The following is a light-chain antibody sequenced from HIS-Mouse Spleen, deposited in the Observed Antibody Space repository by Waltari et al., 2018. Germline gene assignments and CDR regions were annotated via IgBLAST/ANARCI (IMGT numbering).Light chain of an antibody. CDR1: SSDVGSYIL. J-gene: IGLJ2*01. CDR3: CSYAGSSPYVV. Sequence: QSALTQPASVSGSPGQSITISCTGTSSDVGSYILVPWYQQHPGKAPKLMIYEGSKRPSGVSNRFSGSKSGNTASLTISGLQAEDEADYYCCSYAGSSPYVVFGGGTKLTVL. CDR2: EGS. V-gene: IGLV2-23*01.